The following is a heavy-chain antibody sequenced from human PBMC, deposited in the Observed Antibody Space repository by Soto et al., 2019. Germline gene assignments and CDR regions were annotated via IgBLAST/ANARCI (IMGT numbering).Heavy chain of an antibody. J-gene: IGHJ5*02. D-gene: IGHD6-19*01. CDR2: FDPEDGET. Sequence: GASVKVSCKASGYTFTSYGISWVRQAPGQGLEWMGGFDPEDGETIYAQKFQRRVTMTEDTSTDTAYMELSSLRSEDTAVYHCARASVRGWYNWFDPWGQGTLVTVSS. CDR1: GYTFTSYG. V-gene: IGHV1-24*01. CDR3: ARASVRGWYNWFDP.